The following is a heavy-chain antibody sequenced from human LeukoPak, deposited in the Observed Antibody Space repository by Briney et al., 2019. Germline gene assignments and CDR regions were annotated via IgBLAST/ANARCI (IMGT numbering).Heavy chain of an antibody. CDR1: GYTFTNYG. D-gene: IGHD6-13*01. Sequence: ASVKVSCKASGYTFTNYGISWVRQAPGQGLEWMGWISAYDGNTNYLQKFQGRVTMTTDTATSTAYMELRSLRSDNTAVYYCARDKVIASAGTPNWFDPWGQGTLVTVSS. CDR3: ARDKVIASAGTPNWFDP. V-gene: IGHV1-18*01. J-gene: IGHJ5*02. CDR2: ISAYDGNT.